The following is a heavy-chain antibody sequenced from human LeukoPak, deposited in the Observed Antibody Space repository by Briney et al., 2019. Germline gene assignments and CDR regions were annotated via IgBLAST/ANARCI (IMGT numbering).Heavy chain of an antibody. CDR3: ARNYDNSGYTAFGY. Sequence: SQTLSLTCTVSGGSISSYYWSWIRQSPGKGRDWIGHIYSSGSTNYNPSLKSRVTISIDTAKNQFSLKLSSVTAADTALYYCARNYDNSGYTAFGYWGRGTLVTVSS. D-gene: IGHD3-22*01. V-gene: IGHV4-59*01. CDR2: IYSSGST. J-gene: IGHJ4*02. CDR1: GGSISSYY.